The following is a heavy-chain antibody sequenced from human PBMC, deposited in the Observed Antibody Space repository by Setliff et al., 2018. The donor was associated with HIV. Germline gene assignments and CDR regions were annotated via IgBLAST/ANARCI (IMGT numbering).Heavy chain of an antibody. D-gene: IGHD2-15*01. CDR1: AASIRSHY. J-gene: IGHJ6*02. CDR2: FYYTGST. V-gene: IGHV4-59*11. Sequence: SETLSLTCTVSAASIRSHYWSWIRQSPGKGLEWIGNFYYTGSTDYNPSFKSRVTISLDKSQNQFSLKLKHVTAAGTAVYYCAREQYHFVVDYYYYYGMDVWGQGNTVTVSS. CDR3: AREQYHFVVDYYYYYGMDV.